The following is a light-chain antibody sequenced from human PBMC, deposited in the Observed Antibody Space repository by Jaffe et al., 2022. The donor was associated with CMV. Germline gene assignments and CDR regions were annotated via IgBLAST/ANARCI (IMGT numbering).Light chain of an antibody. CDR2: DVT. CDR1: SSDIGRYNY. J-gene: IGLJ3*02. V-gene: IGLV2-14*03. CDR3: SSYANNKTWV. Sequence: QSALTQPASVSGSPGQSITISCTGTSSDIGRYNYVSWYQQHPYKAPKLIIYDVTNRPSGVSDRFSGSKSGNTASLTISGLQADDEAAYYCSSYANNKTWVFGGGTKITVL.